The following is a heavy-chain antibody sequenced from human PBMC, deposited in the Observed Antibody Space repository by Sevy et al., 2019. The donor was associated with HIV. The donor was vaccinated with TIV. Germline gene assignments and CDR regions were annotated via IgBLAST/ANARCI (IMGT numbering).Heavy chain of an antibody. CDR3: ERAQWIQLWSYFDY. V-gene: IGHV3-30-3*01. J-gene: IGHJ4*02. D-gene: IGHD5-18*01. CDR2: ISYDGSNK. Sequence: GGSLRLSCAASGFTFSTYAMHWVRRAPDKGLEWVAVISYDGSNKYYADSVKGRFTISRDNSKNTLYLQMNSLRAEDTAVYYCERAQWIQLWSYFDYWGQGTLVTVSS. CDR1: GFTFSTYA.